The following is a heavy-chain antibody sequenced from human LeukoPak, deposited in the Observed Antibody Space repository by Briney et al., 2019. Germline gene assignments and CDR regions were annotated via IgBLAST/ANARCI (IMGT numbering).Heavy chain of an antibody. D-gene: IGHD4-17*01. CDR1: GFSFSTFA. J-gene: IGHJ4*02. V-gene: IGHV3-23*01. CDR2: IHGSGGRT. Sequence: GGSLRLSCAASGFSFSTFAMTWVRQAPGKGLEWVSAIHGSGGRTYYADSVKGRFTISRDNSKNRVYLQMNSLRAEDTAVYYCAKDQGNDYGDQLHFWGQGTLVTVSS. CDR3: AKDQGNDYGDQLHF.